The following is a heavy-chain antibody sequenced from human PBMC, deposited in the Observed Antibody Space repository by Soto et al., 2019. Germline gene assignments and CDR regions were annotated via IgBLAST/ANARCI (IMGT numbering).Heavy chain of an antibody. V-gene: IGHV4-31*02. D-gene: IGHD3-10*01. Sequence: SETLSLRWTVSCCSISSGGYYWSWMRQHQGNGTEWLGYLPYRAITYYTPSLRIRVTISVDTSRNQFYLKLSSVTAAETAVYYCARGVTITMVRGVIRFDPWGQGTLVTVSS. CDR2: LPYRAIT. CDR1: CCSISSGGYY. CDR3: ARGVTITMVRGVIRFDP. J-gene: IGHJ5*02.